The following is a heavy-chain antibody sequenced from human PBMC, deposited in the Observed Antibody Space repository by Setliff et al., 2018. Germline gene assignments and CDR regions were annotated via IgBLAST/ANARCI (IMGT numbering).Heavy chain of an antibody. CDR3: ARAPPNRYSGSYEYFYMDV. D-gene: IGHD1-26*01. CDR1: GGSISSYY. Sequence: SETLSLTCTVSGGSISSYYWSWIRQPPGKGLEWIGYIHTSGSTNYNPSLKSRVTISIDTSKNQFSLKLSSVTAADTAVYYCARAPPNRYSGSYEYFYMDVWGKGTTVTVSS. V-gene: IGHV4-4*08. CDR2: IHTSGST. J-gene: IGHJ6*03.